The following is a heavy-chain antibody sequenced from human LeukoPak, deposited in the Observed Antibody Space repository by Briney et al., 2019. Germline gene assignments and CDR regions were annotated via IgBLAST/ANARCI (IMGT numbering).Heavy chain of an antibody. CDR3: ARGPLYDYVWGSYRYTLYYFDY. CDR2: IYHSGST. CDR1: GGSISSGDYY. D-gene: IGHD3-16*02. Sequence: PSETLSLTCTVSGGSISSGDYYWSWIRQPPGKGLEWIGYIYHSGSTYYNPSLKSRVTISVDRSKNQFSLKLSSVTAADTAVYYCARGPLYDYVWGSYRYTLYYFDYWGQGTLVTVSS. V-gene: IGHV4-30-2*01. J-gene: IGHJ4*02.